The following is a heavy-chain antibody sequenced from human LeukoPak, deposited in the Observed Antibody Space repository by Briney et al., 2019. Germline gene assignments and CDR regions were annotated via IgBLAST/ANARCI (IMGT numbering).Heavy chain of an antibody. V-gene: IGHV3-7*01. Sequence: GGSLRLSCAASGFTFSSYAMSWVRQAPGKGLELVANIEQDRSEKYYVDSVKGRFTISRDNAKNSLYLQMNSLRAEDTAVYYCARLREIPVFGVVTKSTSYFDYWGQGTLVTVSS. CDR3: ARLREIPVFGVVTKSTSYFDY. CDR2: IEQDRSEK. CDR1: GFTFSSYA. J-gene: IGHJ4*02. D-gene: IGHD3-3*01.